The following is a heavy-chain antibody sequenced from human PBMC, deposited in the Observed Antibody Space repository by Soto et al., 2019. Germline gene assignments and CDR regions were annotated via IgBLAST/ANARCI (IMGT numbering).Heavy chain of an antibody. D-gene: IGHD2-2*01. V-gene: IGHV2-5*02. CDR2: IYWDDDK. Sequence: SGPTLVNPTQTLTLTCTFSGFSLSTSGVGVGWIRQPPGKALEWLALIYWDDDKRYSPSLKSRLTITKDTSKNQVVLTMTNMDPVDTATYYCAHTIVLVPAAGSWFDPWGQGTLVTVSS. J-gene: IGHJ5*02. CDR1: GFSLSTSGVG. CDR3: AHTIVLVPAAGSWFDP.